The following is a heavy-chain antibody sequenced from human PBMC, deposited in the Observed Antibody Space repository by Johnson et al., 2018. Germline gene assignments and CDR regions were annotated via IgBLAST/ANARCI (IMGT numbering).Heavy chain of an antibody. CDR3: ARRRRYDNSGYADGFDI. Sequence: QVQLQESGPGLVKPSETLSLTCSVSGGSISSGSYYWGWIRQPPGKGLEWIGNIYYRGSTYYHPSLKSRVTIPVDTSKNLFSLKLSSVTAADTAVYYCARRRRYDNSGYADGFDIWGQGTMITVSS. V-gene: IGHV4-39*02. D-gene: IGHD3-22*01. CDR1: GGSISSGSYY. J-gene: IGHJ3*02. CDR2: IYYRGST.